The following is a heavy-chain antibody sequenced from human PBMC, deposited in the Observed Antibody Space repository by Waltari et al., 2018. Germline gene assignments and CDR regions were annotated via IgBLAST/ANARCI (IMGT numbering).Heavy chain of an antibody. Sequence: QVQLVQSGPEVKQPGASVRVPCKTSGYTFTSYYLHWVRQDPGQGLEWMAWINSNTGDSQSAQTFQGRVTVTKDTSLTTVYLELSGLRSDDTALYYCARETLPGNKIIDYWGQGTLVTVSS. V-gene: IGHV1-2*02. D-gene: IGHD1-1*01. CDR1: GYTFTSYY. J-gene: IGHJ4*02. CDR3: ARETLPGNKIIDY. CDR2: INSNTGDS.